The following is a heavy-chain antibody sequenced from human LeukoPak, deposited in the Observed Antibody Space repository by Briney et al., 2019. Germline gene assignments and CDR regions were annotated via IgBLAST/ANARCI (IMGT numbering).Heavy chain of an antibody. CDR1: GFTFDDYA. D-gene: IGHD5-12*01. V-gene: IGHV3-9*03. J-gene: IGHJ3*02. Sequence: GRSLRLSCAASGFTFDDYAMHWVRQAPGKGLEWVSGISWNSGSMGYADSVKGRFTISGDNAKNSLYLQMNSLRAEDMALYYCAKARGATITSLDAFDIWGQGTMVTVSS. CDR2: ISWNSGSM. CDR3: AKARGATITSLDAFDI.